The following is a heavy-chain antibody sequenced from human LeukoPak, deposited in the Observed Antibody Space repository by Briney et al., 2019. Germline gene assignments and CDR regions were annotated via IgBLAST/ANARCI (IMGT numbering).Heavy chain of an antibody. CDR3: ATHLPYSSRIRFDY. CDR2: ISAYNGNT. V-gene: IGHV1-18*01. J-gene: IGHJ4*02. D-gene: IGHD6-13*01. CDR1: GYTLTELS. Sequence: GASVKVSCKVSGYTLTELSMHWVRQAPGQGLEWMGWISAYNGNTNYAQKLQGRVTMTTDTSTSTAYMELRSLRSDDTAVYYCATHLPYSSRIRFDYWGQGTLVTVSS.